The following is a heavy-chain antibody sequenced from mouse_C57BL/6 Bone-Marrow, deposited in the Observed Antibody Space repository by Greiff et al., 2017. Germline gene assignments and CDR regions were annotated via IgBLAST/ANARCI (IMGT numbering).Heavy chain of an antibody. Sequence: QVQLQQPGAELVRPGSSVKLSCKASSYTFTSYWMDWVKQRPGQGLEWIGNIYPSDSETHYNQKFKDKATLTVDKSSSTAYMQLSSLTSEDSAVYYCARSDYYGSGDYWGQGTTLTVSS. D-gene: IGHD1-1*01. CDR1: SYTFTSYW. J-gene: IGHJ2*01. CDR3: ARSDYYGSGDY. CDR2: IYPSDSET. V-gene: IGHV1-61*01.